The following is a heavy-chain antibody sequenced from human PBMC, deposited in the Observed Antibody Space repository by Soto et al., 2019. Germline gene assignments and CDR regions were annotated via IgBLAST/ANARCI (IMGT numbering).Heavy chain of an antibody. D-gene: IGHD1-1*01. CDR2: IYYSGST. Sequence: SETLSLTCIVSGGSISSGGYYWSWIRQHPGKGLEWIGYIYYSGSTYYNQSLKSRVTISVDTSKNQFSLRLSSVTAADTAVYYCARTLERRSIYYYYGMDVWGQGTTVTVSS. V-gene: IGHV4-31*03. J-gene: IGHJ6*02. CDR3: ARTLERRSIYYYYGMDV. CDR1: GGSISSGGYY.